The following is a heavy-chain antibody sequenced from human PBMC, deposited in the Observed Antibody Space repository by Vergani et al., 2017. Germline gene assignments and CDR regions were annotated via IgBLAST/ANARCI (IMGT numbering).Heavy chain of an antibody. J-gene: IGHJ6*04. CDR1: GFTFSSYG. V-gene: IGHV3-30*18. CDR2: ISYDGSNK. Sequence: QVQLVESGGGLVKPGGSLRLSCAASGFTFSSYGMHWVRQAPGKGLEWVAVISYDGSNKYYADSVKGRFTISRDNSKNTLYLQMNSLRAEDTAVYYCAKDRMDVWGKGTTVTVSS. CDR3: AKDRMDV.